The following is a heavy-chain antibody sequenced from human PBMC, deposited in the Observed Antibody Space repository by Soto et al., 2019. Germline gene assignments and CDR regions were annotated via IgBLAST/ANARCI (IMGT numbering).Heavy chain of an antibody. CDR3: ARSYSIVVVVAANDAFDI. Sequence: ASETLSLTCTVSGGSISSYYWSWIRQPPGKGLEWIGYIYYSGSTNYNPSLKSRVTISVDTSKNQFSLKLSSVTAADTAVYYCARSYSIVVVVAANDAFDIWGQGTMVTVSS. D-gene: IGHD2-15*01. J-gene: IGHJ3*02. CDR1: GGSISSYY. CDR2: IYYSGST. V-gene: IGHV4-59*01.